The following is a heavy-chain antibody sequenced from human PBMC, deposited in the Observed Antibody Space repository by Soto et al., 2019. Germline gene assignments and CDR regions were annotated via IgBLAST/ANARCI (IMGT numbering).Heavy chain of an antibody. CDR2: IYYSGST. Sequence: SETLSLTCTVSGGSISSGGYYWSWIRQHPGKDLEWIGYIYYSGSTYYNPSLKSRVTISVDTSKNQFSLKLSSVTAADTAVYYCARTFPAAGIPNWFDPWGQGTLVTVSS. CDR1: GGSISSGGYY. V-gene: IGHV4-31*03. D-gene: IGHD6-13*01. CDR3: ARTFPAAGIPNWFDP. J-gene: IGHJ5*02.